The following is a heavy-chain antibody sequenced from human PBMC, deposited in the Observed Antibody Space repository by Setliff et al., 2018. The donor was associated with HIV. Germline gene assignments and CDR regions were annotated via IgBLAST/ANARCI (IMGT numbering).Heavy chain of an antibody. Sequence: KASETLSLTCTVSGDSIDRSNFFWTWIRQHPGKGLEWIGTIYYSGSTYYNPSLKSRATISVDMSKNQFSLRLSSVTAADTAVYYCIIAYSSGWLAPMGFDSWGQGTLVTVSS. V-gene: IGHV4-39*01. J-gene: IGHJ4*02. CDR3: IIAYSSGWLAPMGFDS. D-gene: IGHD6-19*01. CDR2: IYYSGST. CDR1: GDSIDRSNFF.